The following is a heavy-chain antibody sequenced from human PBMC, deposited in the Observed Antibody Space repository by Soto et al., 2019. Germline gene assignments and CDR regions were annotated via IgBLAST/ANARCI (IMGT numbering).Heavy chain of an antibody. J-gene: IGHJ3*02. CDR2: IYQTGQT. D-gene: IGHD4-17*01. V-gene: IGHV4-30-2*01. CDR1: GGSISSGDYS. CDR3: VSRTVTTFNAFDI. Sequence: SETLSLTCAVSGGSISSGDYSWSWIRQPPGQGLEWIGYIYQTGQTYYNPSLSSRVTILVGRSKNQFSLKLRSVTAADTAVYYCVSRTVTTFNAFDIWGQGTMVTVSS.